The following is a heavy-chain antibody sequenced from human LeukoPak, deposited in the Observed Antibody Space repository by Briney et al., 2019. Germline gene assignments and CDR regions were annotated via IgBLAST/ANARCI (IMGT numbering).Heavy chain of an antibody. V-gene: IGHV3-7*01. CDR2: IKEDGTDK. D-gene: IGHD5-24*01. J-gene: IGHJ4*02. CDR3: ARDRGWLQFDY. CDR1: GFTFSSYW. Sequence: GGSLRLSCAASGFTFSSYWMSWVRQAPGKGLEWVANIKEDGTDKYYLDSVKGRFTISRDNAKETLSLQMNSLRAEDTAVYYCARDRGWLQFDYWGQGTLVTVSS.